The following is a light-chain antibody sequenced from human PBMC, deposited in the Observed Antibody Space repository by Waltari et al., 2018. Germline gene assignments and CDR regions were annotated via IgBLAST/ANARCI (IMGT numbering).Light chain of an antibody. CDR1: SSDVGGYNY. J-gene: IGLJ2*01. Sequence: QSALTQPASVSGSPVQSITIPCTGTSSDVGGYNYVSWYQQHPGKAPKLIIYEVGNRHAGGSHRLSGSKSGNTAALTISGRQAEDEADYYCSSYTNSSPVFGGGTKLTVL. V-gene: IGLV2-14*01. CDR2: EVG. CDR3: SSYTNSSPV.